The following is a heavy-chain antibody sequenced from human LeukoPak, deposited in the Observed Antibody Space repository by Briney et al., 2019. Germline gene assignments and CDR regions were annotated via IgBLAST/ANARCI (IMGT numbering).Heavy chain of an antibody. D-gene: IGHD3-22*01. CDR3: ARDPLYYYDSSGYSRL. V-gene: IGHV4-4*07. CDR1: GGSISSYY. J-gene: IGHJ4*02. Sequence: PSETLSLTCTVSGGSISSYYWSWIRQPAGKGLEWIGRIYTSGSTNYNPSLKSRVTMSVDTSKNQFSLKLSSVTAVDTAVYYCARDPLYYYDSSGYSRLWGQGTLVTVSS. CDR2: IYTSGST.